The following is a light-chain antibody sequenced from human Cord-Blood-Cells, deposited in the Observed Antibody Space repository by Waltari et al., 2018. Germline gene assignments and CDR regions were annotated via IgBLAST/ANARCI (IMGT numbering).Light chain of an antibody. CDR1: SSDVGGYNY. V-gene: IGLV2-14*01. CDR2: EVS. J-gene: IGLJ2*01. Sequence: QSALTQPASVSGSPGQSITISCTGTSSDVGGYNYVSWYQQHPGKAPKLMIYEVSNRPSGVSNRFSGDKSGNTASLTISGLQAEDEADYYGSSYTSSSTLDVVFGGGTKLTVL. CDR3: SSYTSSSTLDVV.